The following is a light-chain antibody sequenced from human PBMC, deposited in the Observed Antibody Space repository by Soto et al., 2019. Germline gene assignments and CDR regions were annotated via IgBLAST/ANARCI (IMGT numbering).Light chain of an antibody. J-gene: IGKJ2*01. V-gene: IGKV1-5*01. CDR3: QQYNGYPYT. CDR1: QSIDNW. CDR2: DAS. Sequence: DIQMTQSPSPLSASIGDRVTITFRASQSIDNWLAWYQQKPGKAPQLLIYDASRVKTGVPSRFTASGSDKYLTLTINTLQADDSATYFCQQYNGYPYTVGPGTKVDI.